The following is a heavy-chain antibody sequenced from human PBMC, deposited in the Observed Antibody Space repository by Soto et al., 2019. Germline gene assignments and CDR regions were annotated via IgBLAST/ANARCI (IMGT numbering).Heavy chain of an antibody. CDR1: GGSVSGYH. V-gene: IGHV4-59*02. CDR2: INNNGST. D-gene: IGHD3-3*01. CDR3: AREGSGSYYGTWYYAMDV. J-gene: IGHJ6*02. Sequence: SETLSLTCHVSGGSVSGYHWGWIRQPPGKGLEWIGYINNNGSTSYKPSLKRRVSMSVDTSKNQFSLKLSSVTAADTAVYYCAREGSGSYYGTWYYAMDVWGQGTTVTVSS.